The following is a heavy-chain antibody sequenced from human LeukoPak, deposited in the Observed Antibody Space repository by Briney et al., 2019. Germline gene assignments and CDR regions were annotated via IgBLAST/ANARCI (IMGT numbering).Heavy chain of an antibody. Sequence: GGSLRLSCAASGFTVSSNYMSWVRQAPGKGLEWVSVIYSNGSPSYADSVKGRFTISRDNSKNTLYLQMNSLRAEDTAVYYCARDRSTTGTTGGLWDYWGQGTLVTVSS. D-gene: IGHD1-7*01. V-gene: IGHV3-53*01. CDR1: GFTVSSNY. CDR3: ARDRSTTGTTGGLWDY. J-gene: IGHJ4*02. CDR2: IYSNGSP.